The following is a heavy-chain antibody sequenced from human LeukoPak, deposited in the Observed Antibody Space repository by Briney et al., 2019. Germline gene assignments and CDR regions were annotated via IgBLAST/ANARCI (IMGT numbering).Heavy chain of an antibody. Sequence: SETLSLTCTVSGGSINSYHWSWIRQPPGKGLEWIGYIYYSGSTNYNPSLKSRVTISVDTSKNQFSLRLSSVTAADTALYYCARDRGARYDILTGYYTPQGYFDYWGQGTLVTVSS. J-gene: IGHJ4*02. D-gene: IGHD3-9*01. V-gene: IGHV4-59*01. CDR3: ARDRGARYDILTGYYTPQGYFDY. CDR2: IYYSGST. CDR1: GGSINSYH.